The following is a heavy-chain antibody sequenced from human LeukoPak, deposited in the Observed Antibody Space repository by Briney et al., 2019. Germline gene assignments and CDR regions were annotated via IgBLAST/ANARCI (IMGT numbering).Heavy chain of an antibody. CDR2: IIPIFGTA. Sequence: SVKVSCKASVGTFSSYAISWVRQAPGQGLEWMGGIIPIFGTANYAQKSQGRVTITADESTSTAYMELSSLRSEDTAVYYCARGGVFETTVTPNDYWGQGTLVTVSS. CDR3: ARGGVFETTVTPNDY. D-gene: IGHD4-11*01. CDR1: VGTFSSYA. V-gene: IGHV1-69*13. J-gene: IGHJ4*02.